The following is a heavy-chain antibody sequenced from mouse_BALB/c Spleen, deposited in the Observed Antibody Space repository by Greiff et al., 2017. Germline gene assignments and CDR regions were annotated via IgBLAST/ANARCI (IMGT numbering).Heavy chain of an antibody. D-gene: IGHD2-10*01. CDR3: ARGSPTYFDV. Sequence: QVQLQQSGAELARPGASVKLSCKASGYTFTSYWMQWVKQRPGQGLEWIGAIYPGDGDTRYTQKFKGKATLTADKSSSTAYMQLSSLASEDSAVYYCARGSPTYFDVWGAGTTVTVSS. CDR2: IYPGDGDT. J-gene: IGHJ1*01. V-gene: IGHV1-87*01. CDR1: GYTFTSYW.